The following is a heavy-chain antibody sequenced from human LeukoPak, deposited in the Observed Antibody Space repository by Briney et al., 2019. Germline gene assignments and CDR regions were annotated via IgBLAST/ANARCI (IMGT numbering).Heavy chain of an antibody. J-gene: IGHJ4*02. CDR1: GFIFSDYY. Sequence: GGSLRLSCAASGFIFSDYYMSWMRQAPGKGLEWVTVISDDGSNEYYADSVKGRFTISRDNSKHTVYLQMNSLNTEDTAVYYCVAGLVGCSGGSCYPTDYWGQGTLVTVSS. V-gene: IGHV3-30*03. D-gene: IGHD2-15*01. CDR2: ISDDGSNE. CDR3: VAGLVGCSGGSCYPTDY.